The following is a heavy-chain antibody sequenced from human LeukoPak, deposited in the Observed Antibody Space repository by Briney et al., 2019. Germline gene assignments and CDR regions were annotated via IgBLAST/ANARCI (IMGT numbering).Heavy chain of an antibody. V-gene: IGHV3-53*01. CDR1: GFTVSSNY. CDR3: ARDLPTKYYYDSSGILDY. D-gene: IGHD3-22*01. Sequence: GGSLRLSCAASGFTVSSNYMSWVRQAPGKGLEWVSVIYSGGSTYYADSVKGRFTISRDNSKNTLYLQMNSLRAEDTAVYYCARDLPTKYYYDSSGILDYWGQGTLVTVSS. J-gene: IGHJ4*02. CDR2: IYSGGST.